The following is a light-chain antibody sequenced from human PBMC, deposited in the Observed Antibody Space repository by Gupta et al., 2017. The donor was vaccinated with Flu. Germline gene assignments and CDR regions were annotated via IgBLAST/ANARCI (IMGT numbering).Light chain of an antibody. Sequence: QSALPQPASVSGSPGPSITISCTGTSSDVGGYNYVSWYQQHPGKAPKLMIYEVSNRPSGVSNRFSGSKSGNTASLTISGLQAEDEADYYCSSYTSSITRVFGGGTKLTVL. J-gene: IGLJ3*02. V-gene: IGLV2-14*01. CDR3: SSYTSSITRV. CDR1: SSDVGGYNY. CDR2: EVS.